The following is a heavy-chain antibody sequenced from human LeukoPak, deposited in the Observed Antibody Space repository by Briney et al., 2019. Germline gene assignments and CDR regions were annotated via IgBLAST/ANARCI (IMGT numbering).Heavy chain of an antibody. V-gene: IGHV1-46*01. CDR1: GYTFTSYY. CDR2: INPSGGST. Sequence: GASVKASCKASGYTFTSYYMHWVRQAPGQGLEWMGIINPSGGSTSYAQKFQGRVTMTRDMSTSTVYMELSSLRSEDTAAYYCARDTYCSSTSCYVFDYWGQGTLVTVSS. D-gene: IGHD2-2*01. CDR3: ARDTYCSSTSCYVFDY. J-gene: IGHJ4*02.